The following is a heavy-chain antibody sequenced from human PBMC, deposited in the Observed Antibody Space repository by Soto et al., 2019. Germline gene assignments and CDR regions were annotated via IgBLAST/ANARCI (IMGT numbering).Heavy chain of an antibody. J-gene: IGHJ4*02. CDR2: ISGSGGST. Sequence: GGSLSLSCAASGFHFSSYAMSWVRQAPEKGLEWVSAISGSGGSTYYADSVKGRFTISRDNSKNTLYLQMNSLRAEDTAVYYCAKSLVPAAIEYFDYWGQGTLVTVSS. CDR3: AKSLVPAAIEYFDY. CDR1: GFHFSSYA. V-gene: IGHV3-23*01. D-gene: IGHD2-2*02.